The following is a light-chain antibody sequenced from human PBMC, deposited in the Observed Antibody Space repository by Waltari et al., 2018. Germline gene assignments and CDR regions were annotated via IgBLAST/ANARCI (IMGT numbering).Light chain of an antibody. J-gene: IGLJ2*01. Sequence: QPALTQPRSVSGPPGQSVTISCPGTSSDVGGYNYLPWYQQHPGKAPKLMIYDVSKRPSGVPDRFSGSKSGNTASLTISGLQAEDEADYYCCSYAGSYTYVVFGGGTKLTVL. V-gene: IGLV2-11*01. CDR1: SSDVGGYNY. CDR3: CSYAGSYTYVV. CDR2: DVS.